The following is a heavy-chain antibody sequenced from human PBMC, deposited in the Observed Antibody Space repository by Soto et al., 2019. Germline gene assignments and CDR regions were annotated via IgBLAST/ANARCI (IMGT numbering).Heavy chain of an antibody. V-gene: IGHV1-69*01. CDR1: GGTFSSYA. CDR3: ARSPGVVTAMGQPLNY. J-gene: IGHJ4*02. D-gene: IGHD2-21*02. CDR2: IIPIFGTA. Sequence: QVQLVQSGADVKKPGSSVKVSCKASGGTFSSYAISWVRQAPGQGLGWMGGIIPIFGTANYAQKFQGRVTITADESTSTAYMELSSLRSEDTAVYYCARSPGVVTAMGQPLNYWGQGTLVTVSS.